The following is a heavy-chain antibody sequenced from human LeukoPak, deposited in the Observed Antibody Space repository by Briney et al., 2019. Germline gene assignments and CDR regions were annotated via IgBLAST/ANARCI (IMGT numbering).Heavy chain of an antibody. J-gene: IGHJ4*02. CDR1: GFTFSSYA. D-gene: IGHD6-13*01. CDR2: ISGSGGST. Sequence: GGSLRLSCAASGFTFSSYAMSWVRQAPGKGLEWVSAISGSGGSTYYADSVKGRFTISRDNSKNTLYLQMNSLRAEDTVVYYCAKWWAGSGAAGIDYWGQGTLVTVSS. V-gene: IGHV3-23*01. CDR3: AKWWAGSGAAGIDY.